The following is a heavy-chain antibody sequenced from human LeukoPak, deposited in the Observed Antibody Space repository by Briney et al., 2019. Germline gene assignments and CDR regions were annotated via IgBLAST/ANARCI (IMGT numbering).Heavy chain of an antibody. CDR3: ASDRVLGSGSLDN. Sequence: GESPRLSCAASGFSFSDFWMHWVRQTPGKGLVWVSRIRGDGYDTNYADSVEGRFTISRDDARHTLYLQMNSLRADDTAVYYCASDRVLGSGSLDNWGQGTLVTVSS. V-gene: IGHV3-74*01. J-gene: IGHJ4*02. CDR1: GFSFSDFW. CDR2: IRGDGYDT. D-gene: IGHD3-10*01.